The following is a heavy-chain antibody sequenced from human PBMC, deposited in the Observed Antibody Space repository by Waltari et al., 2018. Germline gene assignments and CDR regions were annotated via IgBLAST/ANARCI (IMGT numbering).Heavy chain of an antibody. J-gene: IGHJ6*02. CDR3: VTDDPGLGLDV. Sequence: EVQLVESGGGLVHPGGSLRLSCEASGFIFTNYWMHWVRQDPGKGLVWGAHINSDGRSTTYGDSVRWGCTITRDNARNTLYLQMTSLRAEDTAVYFCVTDDPGLGLDVWGQGTTVTVSS. V-gene: IGHV3-74*01. D-gene: IGHD7-27*01. CDR2: INSDGRST. CDR1: GFIFTNYW.